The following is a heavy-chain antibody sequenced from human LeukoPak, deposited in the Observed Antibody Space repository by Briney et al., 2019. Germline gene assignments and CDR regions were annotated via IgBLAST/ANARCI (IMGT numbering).Heavy chain of an antibody. CDR2: LTPSGST. Sequence: SETLSLTCTVSGVSISDYFWSWIRQSPEKGLDWIGYLTPSGSTKYKPSLNSRVTISVDTSENQFSLKLSSVTAADTAVYYCAREGGSLDFDYWGQGTLVTVSS. J-gene: IGHJ4*02. D-gene: IGHD1-26*01. CDR3: AREGGSLDFDY. V-gene: IGHV4-59*01. CDR1: GVSISDYF.